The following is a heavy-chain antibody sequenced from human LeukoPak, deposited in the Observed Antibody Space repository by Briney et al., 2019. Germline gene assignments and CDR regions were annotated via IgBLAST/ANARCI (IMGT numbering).Heavy chain of an antibody. J-gene: IGHJ6*02. Sequence: GASVKVSCKASGYTFTSYAMHWVRQAPGQRLEWMGWINAGNGNTKYSQKFQGRVTITRDTSASTAYMELSGLRSEDTAVYYCARGIVATIFSPPSYGMDVWGQGTTVTVSS. CDR2: INAGNGNT. CDR3: ARGIVATIFSPPSYGMDV. V-gene: IGHV1-3*01. D-gene: IGHD5-12*01. CDR1: GYTFTSYA.